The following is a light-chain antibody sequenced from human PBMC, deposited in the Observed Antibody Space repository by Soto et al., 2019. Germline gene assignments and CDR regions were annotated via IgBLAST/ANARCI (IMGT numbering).Light chain of an antibody. CDR1: SSNIGNNY. J-gene: IGLJ2*01. CDR2: DNN. V-gene: IGLV1-51*01. Sequence: QSVLTQPPSVSAAPGQKVTISRSGSSSNIGNNYVSWYQQLPGTAPKLLIYDNNKRPSEIPDRFSGSKSGTSATLGITGLQTGDEADYYCGTWDSSLSAGVFGGGTKLTF. CDR3: GTWDSSLSAGV.